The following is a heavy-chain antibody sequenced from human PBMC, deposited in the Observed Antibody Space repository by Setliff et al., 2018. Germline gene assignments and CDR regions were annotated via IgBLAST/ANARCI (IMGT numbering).Heavy chain of an antibody. V-gene: IGHV4-59*11. J-gene: IGHJ4*02. CDR1: GGSSSSHY. D-gene: IGHD2-15*01. Sequence: SETLSLTCTVSGGSSSSHYWSWIRQPPGKGLEWIGYIHYSGTTNYNPSLKSRVTLSLATAKNQFSLELRAVTAADTALYYCARENGYCSGGACYFMFDYWGQGTLVTVSS. CDR2: IHYSGTT. CDR3: ARENGYCSGGACYFMFDY.